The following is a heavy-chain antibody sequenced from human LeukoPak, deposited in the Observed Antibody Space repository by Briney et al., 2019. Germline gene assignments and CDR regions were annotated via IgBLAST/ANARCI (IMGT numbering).Heavy chain of an antibody. CDR3: ARAFRTTPHYYYYYYMDV. D-gene: IGHD1-7*01. CDR2: INHSGST. V-gene: IGHV4-34*01. J-gene: IGHJ6*03. CDR1: GGSFSGYY. Sequence: PSETLSLTCAVYGGSFSGYYWSWIRQPPGKGLEWIGEINHSGSTNYNPDLKRGGTISVDTYKNQFSLKLSSVTAADTAVYYCARAFRTTPHYYYYYYMDVWGKGTTVTVSS.